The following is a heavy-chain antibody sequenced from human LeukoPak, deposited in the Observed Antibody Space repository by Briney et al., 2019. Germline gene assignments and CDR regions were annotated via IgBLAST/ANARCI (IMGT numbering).Heavy chain of an antibody. CDR1: GFTFSNYS. D-gene: IGHD1-14*01. CDR2: ISSSGSYI. V-gene: IGHV3-21*01. Sequence: GGSLRLSCAASGFTFSNYSMNWVRQAPGKGLEWVSSISSSGSYIYYADSVKGRFTISRDNAKNSLYLQMNSLRAEDTAVYYCARDVRPGNPAYNFDYWGQGTLVTVSS. J-gene: IGHJ4*02. CDR3: ARDVRPGNPAYNFDY.